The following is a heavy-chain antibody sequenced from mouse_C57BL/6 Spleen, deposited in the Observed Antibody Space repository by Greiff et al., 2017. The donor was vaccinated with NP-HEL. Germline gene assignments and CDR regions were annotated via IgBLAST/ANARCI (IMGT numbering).Heavy chain of an antibody. Sequence: QVHVKQPGAELVKPGASVKMSCKASGYTFTSYWITWVKQRPGQGLEWIGDIYPGSGSTNYNEKFKSKATLTVDTSSSTAYMQLSSLTSEDSAVYYCAYSNYENFAYWGQGTLVTVSA. J-gene: IGHJ3*01. CDR1: GYTFTSYW. CDR2: IYPGSGST. D-gene: IGHD2-5*01. CDR3: AYSNYENFAY. V-gene: IGHV1-55*01.